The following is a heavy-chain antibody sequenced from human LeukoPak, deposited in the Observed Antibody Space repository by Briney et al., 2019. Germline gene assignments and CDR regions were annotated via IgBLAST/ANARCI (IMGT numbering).Heavy chain of an antibody. V-gene: IGHV3-73*01. CDR2: IRSKANSYAT. CDR1: GFTFSGSA. J-gene: IGHJ6*02. CDR3: TRHLDTVTTTYYYYGMDV. D-gene: IGHD4-11*01. Sequence: PGGSLKLSCAASGFTFSGSAMHWVRQASGKGLEWVGRIRSKANSYATAYAASVKGRFTISRDDSKNTAYLQMNSPKTEDTAVYYCTRHLDTVTTTYYYYGMDVWGQGTTVTVSS.